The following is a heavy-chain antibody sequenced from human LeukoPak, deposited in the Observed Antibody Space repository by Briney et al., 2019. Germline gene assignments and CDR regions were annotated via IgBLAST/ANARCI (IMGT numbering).Heavy chain of an antibody. CDR2: INHSGYT. J-gene: IGHJ4*02. Sequence: PSETLSLTCAVSVESSFNSYYWSWIRQPPGGALEWIGEINHSGYTNYNPSLKSRVTLSIDTSKNQFSLRLNSVTAADTAVYYCSRQVVGNDYWGQGTLVTVSS. CDR1: VESSFNSYY. D-gene: IGHD3-22*01. V-gene: IGHV4-34*01. CDR3: SRQVVGNDY.